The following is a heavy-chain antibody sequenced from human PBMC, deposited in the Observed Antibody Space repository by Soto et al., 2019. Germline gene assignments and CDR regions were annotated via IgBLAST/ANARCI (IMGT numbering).Heavy chain of an antibody. D-gene: IGHD3-22*01. Sequence: ASVKVSCKASGYSFSFYGINWVRQAPGQGPEWMGWINPSDGNRSFAQKFEDRVTMTTATSTNTVFLELRSLKSDDTAIYYCARDRLRGYDSSGFYSWGQGTMVTVSS. V-gene: IGHV1-18*01. J-gene: IGHJ4*02. CDR3: ARDRLRGYDSSGFYS. CDR1: GYSFSFYG. CDR2: INPSDGNR.